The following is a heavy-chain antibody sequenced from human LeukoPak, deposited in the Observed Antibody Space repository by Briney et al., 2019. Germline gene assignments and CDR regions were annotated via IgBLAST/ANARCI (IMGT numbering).Heavy chain of an antibody. V-gene: IGHV3-7*03. J-gene: IGHJ3*02. CDR3: ARDLAGGYNWNDIPAFDI. CDR2: IKQDGSAR. Sequence: RGSLRLSCAASGFTFSSHWMSWVRQAPGKGLEWVANIKQDGSARSCVDSVKGRFTISRDNAKNSPYLQMNSLRAEDAAVYYCARDLAGGYNWNDIPAFDIWGQGTMVTVSS. CDR1: GFTFSSHW. D-gene: IGHD1-1*01.